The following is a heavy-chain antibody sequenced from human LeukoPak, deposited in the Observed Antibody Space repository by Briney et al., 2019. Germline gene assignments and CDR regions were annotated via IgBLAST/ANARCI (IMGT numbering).Heavy chain of an antibody. CDR3: AAGVTTPEAFDI. CDR2: IRISSSYI. D-gene: IGHD1-26*01. J-gene: IGHJ3*02. Sequence: KSGGSLRLSCAASGFTFSSDSMTWVRHAPGKGLEWVSSIRISSSYIYYADSVKGRFTISRDNNKNSLYLQMNSLRAEDTAVYYCAAGVTTPEAFDIWGQGTMVTVSS. V-gene: IGHV3-21*01. CDR1: GFTFSSDS.